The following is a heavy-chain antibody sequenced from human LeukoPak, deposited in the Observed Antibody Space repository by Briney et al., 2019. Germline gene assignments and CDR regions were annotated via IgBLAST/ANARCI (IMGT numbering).Heavy chain of an antibody. CDR1: GYSISSGYY. D-gene: IGHD3-10*01. J-gene: IGHJ5*02. CDR3: ARHITARWFDP. CDR2: IYYSGST. V-gene: IGHV4-38-2*02. Sequence: SETLSLTCTVSGYSISSGYYWGWIRQPPGKGLECIGNIYYSGSTNYNPSLKSRVTISIDTSKNQFSLKLSSVTAADTAVYYCARHITARWFDPWGQGTLVTVSS.